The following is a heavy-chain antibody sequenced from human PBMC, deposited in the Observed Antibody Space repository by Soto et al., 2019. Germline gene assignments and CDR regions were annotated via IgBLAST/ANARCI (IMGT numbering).Heavy chain of an antibody. V-gene: IGHV3-30*03. Sequence: QVQLVESGGGVVQPGRSLRLSCEASGFSFSTYGMHWVRQAPGRGLEWVTVILTDASRKYYADSVKGRFTISRDNSENTVFLEMNSLRVEDTATYYCAEHRAHGDYGQFDSWGQGTLVTVSS. CDR2: ILTDASRK. D-gene: IGHD4-17*01. CDR1: GFSFSTYG. CDR3: AEHRAHGDYGQFDS. J-gene: IGHJ4*02.